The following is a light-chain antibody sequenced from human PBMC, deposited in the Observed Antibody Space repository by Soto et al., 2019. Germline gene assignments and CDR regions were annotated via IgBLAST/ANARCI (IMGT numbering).Light chain of an antibody. CDR2: GVS. J-gene: IGKJ5*01. V-gene: IGKV3-20*01. Sequence: EIVLTLSQGTLSLSPWERATLPPRASQSVKSSYLAWYQHKPGQAPRLLIYGVSSRASGIPDRFFGSGSGTDFTLTINRLEPEDFAVYYCQQYANSPITFGQGTRLEIK. CDR3: QQYANSPIT. CDR1: QSVKSSY.